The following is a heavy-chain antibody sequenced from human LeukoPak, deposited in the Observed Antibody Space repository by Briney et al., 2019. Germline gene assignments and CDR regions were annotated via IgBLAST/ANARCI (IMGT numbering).Heavy chain of an antibody. CDR1: GDSINSTSYY. V-gene: IGHV4-39*07. CDR3: ARVSRRPYYFDY. J-gene: IGHJ4*02. CDR2: VYYRGNT. Sequence: SETLSLTCTVSGDSINSTSYYWGWIRQSPGKGLKWIGSVYYRGNTYYSPALKSRVTISIDTSKSQISLQLSSVTAADTAVYYCARVSRRPYYFDYWGQGTLVTVSS. D-gene: IGHD6-25*01.